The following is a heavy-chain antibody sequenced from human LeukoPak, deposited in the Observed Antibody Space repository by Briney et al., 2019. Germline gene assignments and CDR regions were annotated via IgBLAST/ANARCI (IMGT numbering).Heavy chain of an antibody. Sequence: KPSETLSLTCTVSGGSISGYYWSWIRQTPGKGLEWIGYVYYSGSTNYNPSLKSRVTISVDTSKNQFSLKLSSVTAADTAVYYCARLHPGTDWGQGTLVTVSS. CDR3: ARLHPGTD. J-gene: IGHJ4*02. CDR2: VYYSGST. D-gene: IGHD1-7*01. CDR1: GGSISGYY. V-gene: IGHV4-59*01.